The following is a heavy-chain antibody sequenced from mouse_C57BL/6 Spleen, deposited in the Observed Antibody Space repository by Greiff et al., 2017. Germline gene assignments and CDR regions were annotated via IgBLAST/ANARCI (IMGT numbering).Heavy chain of an antibody. D-gene: IGHD3-1*01. CDR2: IDPSDSYT. Sequence: QVQRQQPGAELVRPGTSVKLSCKASGYTFTSYWMHWVKQRPGQGLEWIGVIDPSDSYTNYTQTFKGQATLSVDTSSTTAYMQLSSLTSEDSAVYYCARSGRRGYYAMDYWGQGTSVTVSS. J-gene: IGHJ4*01. V-gene: IGHV1-59*01. CDR3: ARSGRRGYYAMDY. CDR1: GYTFTSYW.